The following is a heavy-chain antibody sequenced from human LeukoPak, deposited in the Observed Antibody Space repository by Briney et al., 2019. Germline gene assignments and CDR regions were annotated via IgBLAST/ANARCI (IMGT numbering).Heavy chain of an antibody. CDR3: AKDRVLLWFGEQGVWDY. Sequence: GGSLRLSCAASGFTFNTYAMSWVRQAPGKGLEWVSAISDSGGSAYYADSVKGRFTISRDNSKNTLYLQMNSLRAEDTAVYYCAKDRVLLWFGEQGVWDYWGQGTLVTVSS. CDR2: ISDSGGSA. D-gene: IGHD3-10*01. CDR1: GFTFNTYA. J-gene: IGHJ4*02. V-gene: IGHV3-23*01.